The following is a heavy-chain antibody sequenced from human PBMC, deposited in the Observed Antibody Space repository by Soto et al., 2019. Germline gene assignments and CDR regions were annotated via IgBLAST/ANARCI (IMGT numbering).Heavy chain of an antibody. CDR3: AKDNKEGDDYGDYDYLGYYYGMDV. J-gene: IGHJ6*02. CDR2: ISYDGSNK. D-gene: IGHD4-17*01. V-gene: IGHV3-30*18. CDR1: GFTFSSYG. Sequence: GGSLRLSCAASGFTFSSYGMHWVRQAPGKGLEWVAVISYDGSNKYYADSVKGRFTISRDNSKNTLYLQMNSLRAEDTAVYYCAKDNKEGDDYGDYDYLGYYYGMDVWGQGTTVTVSS.